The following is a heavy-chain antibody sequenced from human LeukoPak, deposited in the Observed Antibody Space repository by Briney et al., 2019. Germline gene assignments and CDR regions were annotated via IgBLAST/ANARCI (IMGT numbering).Heavy chain of an antibody. Sequence: PSETLSLTCTVSGGSISSSSYYWGWIRQPPGKGLEWIGSIYYSGSTYYNPSLKSRVTISVDTSKNQFSLKLSSVTAADTAVYYCARCTGYDFWSGYYQGRNYYYYMDVWGKGTTVTVSS. V-gene: IGHV4-39*01. D-gene: IGHD3-3*01. CDR3: ARCTGYDFWSGYYQGRNYYYYMDV. CDR1: GGSISSSSYY. J-gene: IGHJ6*03. CDR2: IYYSGST.